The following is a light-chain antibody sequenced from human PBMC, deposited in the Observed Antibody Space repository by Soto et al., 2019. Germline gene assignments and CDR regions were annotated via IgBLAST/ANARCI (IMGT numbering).Light chain of an antibody. CDR1: SSNIGNNG. J-gene: IGLJ2*01. V-gene: IGLV1-36*01. CDR3: ATWDDSLNGPV. Sequence: QSVVTQPPSVSEAPRQRVTISCSGSSSNIGNNGVNWYQHLPGKAPKLLIYYDDLLPSGVSDRFSGSKSGTSASLAISGLQSEDEADYYCATWDDSLNGPVFGGGTQLTVL. CDR2: YDD.